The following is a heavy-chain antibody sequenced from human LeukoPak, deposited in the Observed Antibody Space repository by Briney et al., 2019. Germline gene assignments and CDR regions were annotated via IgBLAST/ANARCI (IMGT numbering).Heavy chain of an antibody. D-gene: IGHD5-12*01. V-gene: IGHV3-21*01. CDR2: ISSSSSYI. CDR3: ASVGSGYVYFEY. CDR1: GFSFSSYS. Sequence: GGSLRLSCAASGFSFSSYSMNWVRQAPGKGLEWVSSISSSSSYIYYADSVKGRFTISRDNAKNSLYLQMNSLRAEDTAVYYCASVGSGYVYFEYWGQGTLVTVSS. J-gene: IGHJ4*02.